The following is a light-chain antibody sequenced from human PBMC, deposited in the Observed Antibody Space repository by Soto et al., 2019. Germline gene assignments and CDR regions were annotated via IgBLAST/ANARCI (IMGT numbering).Light chain of an antibody. Sequence: EIGMTQSPATLSVSPGERATLSCRASQSINSNLAWYQQKPGQAPRLLIYGASTRATGIPARFSGSGSGTEFTLTISSLQSEDFAVYSCQQYNNWPPYTFGQGTKLEIK. J-gene: IGKJ2*01. CDR3: QQYNNWPPYT. CDR1: QSINSN. CDR2: GAS. V-gene: IGKV3-15*01.